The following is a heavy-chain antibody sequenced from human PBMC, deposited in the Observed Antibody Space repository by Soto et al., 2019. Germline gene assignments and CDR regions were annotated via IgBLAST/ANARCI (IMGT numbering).Heavy chain of an antibody. D-gene: IGHD3-9*01. CDR2: IYYSGST. Sequence: SETLSLTCTVSGGSISSSSFHWGWIRQPPGKGLEWIGSIYYSGSTYYSPSLKSRVTISVDTSKNTLYLQMNSLRAEDTAVYYCAREQVTGYYNVIGYWGQGTLVTVSS. CDR3: AREQVTGYYNVIGY. J-gene: IGHJ4*02. V-gene: IGHV4-39*07. CDR1: GGSISSSSFH.